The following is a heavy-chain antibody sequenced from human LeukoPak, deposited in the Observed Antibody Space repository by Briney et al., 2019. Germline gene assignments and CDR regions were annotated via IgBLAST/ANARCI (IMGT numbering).Heavy chain of an antibody. V-gene: IGHV3-23*01. CDR2: ISASGGST. CDR3: ARCSGWQYYYGMDV. CDR1: GFTFSSYA. J-gene: IGHJ6*02. Sequence: PGGSLRLSCAASGFTFSSYAMSWVRQAPGKGLEWVSAISASGGSTYYADSVKGRFTISSDNYKNTLYLQMTSLRVEDTAVYYCARCSGWQYYYGMDVWGQGTTVTVSS. D-gene: IGHD6-19*01.